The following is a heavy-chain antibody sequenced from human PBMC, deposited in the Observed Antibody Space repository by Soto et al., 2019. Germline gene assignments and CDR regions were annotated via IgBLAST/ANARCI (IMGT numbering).Heavy chain of an antibody. V-gene: IGHV4-59*02. CDR3: TKDRHAGYDS. CDR2: LSYSGGT. D-gene: IGHD6-13*01. Sequence: SETLSLTCTVSGDSVTRYYWSWIRQPPGRGLDWIGYLSYSGGTNYNPSLKSRVTISLDTSENQLSLKLRSVTAADTDVYYCTKDRHAGYDSWGQGKLVTVSS. CDR1: GDSVTRYY. J-gene: IGHJ4*02.